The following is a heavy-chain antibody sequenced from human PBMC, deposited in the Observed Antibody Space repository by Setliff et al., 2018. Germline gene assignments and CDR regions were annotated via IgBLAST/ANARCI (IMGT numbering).Heavy chain of an antibody. D-gene: IGHD1-26*01. CDR2: ISAAGGDA. Sequence: ASVKVSCKASGYIFTSNAIHWVRQAPGQRLEWMGWISAAGGDAKYSQKFQDRVTITRDTSATTAYIGLSSLRSEDTAVYYCARARGSGARAFDIWGQGTVVTVSS. V-gene: IGHV1-3*01. CDR1: GYIFTSNA. CDR3: ARARGSGARAFDI. J-gene: IGHJ3*02.